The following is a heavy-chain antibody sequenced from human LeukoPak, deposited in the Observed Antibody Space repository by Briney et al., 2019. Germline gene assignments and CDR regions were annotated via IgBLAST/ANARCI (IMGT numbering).Heavy chain of an antibody. J-gene: IGHJ4*02. CDR1: GYTFTSYG. Sequence: ASVKVSCKASGYTFTSYGISWVRQAPGQGLEWMGGIIPIFGTANYAQKFQGRVTITADESTSTAYMELSSLRSEDTAVYYCARGRGGLQFWYYFDYWGQGTLVTVSS. V-gene: IGHV1-69*13. D-gene: IGHD5-24*01. CDR3: ARGRGGLQFWYYFDY. CDR2: IIPIFGTA.